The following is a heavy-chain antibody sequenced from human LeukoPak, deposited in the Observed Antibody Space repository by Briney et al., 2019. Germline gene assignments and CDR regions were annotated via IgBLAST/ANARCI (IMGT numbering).Heavy chain of an antibody. CDR2: IYYSGST. CDR1: GGSISSYY. V-gene: IGHV4-59*01. CDR3: ARSGYSYGADAFDI. Sequence: SETLSLTCTVSGGSISSYYWSWIRQSPGKGLEWIGYIYYSGSTNYNPSLKSRVTISVDTSKNQFSLKLSSVTAADTAVCYCARSGYSYGADAFDIWGQGTMVTVSS. J-gene: IGHJ3*02. D-gene: IGHD5-18*01.